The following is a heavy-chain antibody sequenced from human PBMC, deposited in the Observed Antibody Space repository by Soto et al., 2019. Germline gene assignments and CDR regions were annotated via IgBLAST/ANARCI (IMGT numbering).Heavy chain of an antibody. J-gene: IGHJ5*02. CDR2: IYYSGST. Sequence: PSETLSLTCTVSGGSVSSGSYYWSWIRQPPGKGLEWIGYIYYSGSTYYNPSLKSRVTISVDTSKNQFSLKLSSVTAADTAVYYCASIYDSSGYYYGNNWFDPWGQGTLVTVSS. CDR3: ASIYDSSGYYYGNNWFDP. V-gene: IGHV4-61*01. CDR1: GGSVSSGSYY. D-gene: IGHD3-22*01.